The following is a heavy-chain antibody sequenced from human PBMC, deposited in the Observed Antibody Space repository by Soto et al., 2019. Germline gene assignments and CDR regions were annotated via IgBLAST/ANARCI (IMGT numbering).Heavy chain of an antibody. CDR3: ARRDGAFDV. CDR2: IFWNNDK. Sequence: ITLQESGPTQVKTTETLTLTCSVSGFSIIASGVGVGWIRQPPGQAPEWLALIFWNNDKYFSSSLRNRLTVTQDTSQNQVFLGMTNVDPADTATYYCARRDGAFDVWGHVTLVTVSS. J-gene: IGHJ3*01. CDR1: GFSIIASGVG. V-gene: IGHV2-5*01.